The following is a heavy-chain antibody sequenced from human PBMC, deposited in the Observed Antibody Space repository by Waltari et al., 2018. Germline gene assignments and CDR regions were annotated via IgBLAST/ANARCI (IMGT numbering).Heavy chain of an antibody. CDR2: IYYSGST. Sequence: QLQLQESGPGLVNPSETLSLTCTVSGGSISSRSYYWGWIRQPPGKGLEWIGTIYYSGSTYDNPSLKSRVTISVDTSKNQFSLKLSSVTAADTAVYYCARQGYYSSGLGWFDPWGQGTLVTVSS. J-gene: IGHJ5*02. CDR1: GGSISSRSYY. V-gene: IGHV4-39*07. CDR3: ARQGYYSSGLGWFDP. D-gene: IGHD6-19*01.